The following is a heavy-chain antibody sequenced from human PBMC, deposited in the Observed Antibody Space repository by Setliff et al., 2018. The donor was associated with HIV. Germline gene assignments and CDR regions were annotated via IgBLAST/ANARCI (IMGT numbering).Heavy chain of an antibody. CDR1: GDSISSGSYY. CDR2: IFTSGST. Sequence: SETLSLTCAVSGDSISSGSYYWSWIRQPAGEGLEWIGHIFTSGSTNYNPSLKSRVSISVDTSKNQFSLKLSSVTAADTAVYYCARETYDYVWGSYRYGGSDYWGQGTLVTVSS. V-gene: IGHV4-61*09. D-gene: IGHD3-16*02. CDR3: ARETYDYVWGSYRYGGSDY. J-gene: IGHJ4*01.